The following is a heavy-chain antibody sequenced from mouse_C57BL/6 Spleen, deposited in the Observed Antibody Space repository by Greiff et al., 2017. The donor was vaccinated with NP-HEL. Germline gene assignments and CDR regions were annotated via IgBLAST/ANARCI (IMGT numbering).Heavy chain of an antibody. CDR2: ISSGSSTI. CDR1: GFTFSDYG. V-gene: IGHV5-17*01. J-gene: IGHJ4*01. Sequence: EVQGVESGGGLVKPGGSLKLSCAASGFTFSDYGMHWVRQAPEKGLEWVAYISSGSSTIYYADTVKGRFTISRDNAKNTLFLQMTSLRSEDSAVYYCASGYYYGSSYAMDYWGQGTSVTVSS. D-gene: IGHD1-1*01. CDR3: ASGYYYGSSYAMDY.